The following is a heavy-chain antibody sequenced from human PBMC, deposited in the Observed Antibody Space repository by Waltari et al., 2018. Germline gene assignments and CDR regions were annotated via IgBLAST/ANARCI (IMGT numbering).Heavy chain of an antibody. J-gene: IGHJ2*01. CDR3: ARCSTVTSIYWYFDL. Sequence: QVQLQELGPRLVQPWETLSLTCTVSGGSMTTSYWSWIRQAAGKGPEWIGRIYTTGDTKYNPSLKSRVIMSIDTSKNQFSLSLNSVTAADTAVYYCARCSTVTSIYWYFDLWGRGALVTVSS. V-gene: IGHV4-4*07. D-gene: IGHD4-17*01. CDR1: GGSMTTSY. CDR2: IYTTGDT.